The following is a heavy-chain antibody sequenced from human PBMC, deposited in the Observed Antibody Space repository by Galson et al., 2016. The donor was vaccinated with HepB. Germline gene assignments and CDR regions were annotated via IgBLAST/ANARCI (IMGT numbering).Heavy chain of an antibody. D-gene: IGHD3-22*01. J-gene: IGHJ4*02. Sequence: SVKVSCKGSGDTCSSYSISWVRQAPGQGLEWMGGFIPIFGTANFTQKFQGRVTITADESTRTAYMELSRLTSEDTAVYYCARVHYLDSGGFPNSFDYCGQGTLVTVAA. CDR2: FIPIFGTA. V-gene: IGHV1-69*13. CDR1: GDTCSSYS. CDR3: ARVHYLDSGGFPNSFDY.